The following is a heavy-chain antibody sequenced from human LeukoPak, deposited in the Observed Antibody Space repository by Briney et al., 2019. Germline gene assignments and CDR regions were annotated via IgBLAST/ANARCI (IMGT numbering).Heavy chain of an antibody. Sequence: PGGSLRLSCAASGFTFSSYEMNWVRQAPGKGLGWGSYISSSASTIYSPDSAKGPFTISTDNAKNSLYLPMNSLRAEDTAVYYCARDCAGGSCYGPYDAFDIWGQGTMVTVSS. CDR3: ARDCAGGSCYGPYDAFDI. D-gene: IGHD2-15*01. J-gene: IGHJ3*02. CDR2: ISSSASTI. CDR1: GFTFSSYE. V-gene: IGHV3-48*03.